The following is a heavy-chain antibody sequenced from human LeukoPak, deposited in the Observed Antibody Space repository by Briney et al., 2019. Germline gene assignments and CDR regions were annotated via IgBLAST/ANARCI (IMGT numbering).Heavy chain of an antibody. D-gene: IGHD3-9*01. V-gene: IGHV1-2*02. CDR1: GYTFTGYY. CDR3: ARDSSVIRYFDWLLSYDAFDI. J-gene: IGHJ3*02. Sequence: ASVKVSCKASGYTFTGYYMHWVRQAPGQGLEWMGWINPNSGGTNYAQKFQGRGTMTRDTSISTAYMELSRLRSDDTAVYYCARDSSVIRYFDWLLSYDAFDIWGQGTMVTVSS. CDR2: INPNSGGT.